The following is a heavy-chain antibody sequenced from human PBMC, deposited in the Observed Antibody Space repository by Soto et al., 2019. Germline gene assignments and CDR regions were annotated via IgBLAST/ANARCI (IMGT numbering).Heavy chain of an antibody. CDR3: ARAITIFGVVIDYYFDY. J-gene: IGHJ4*02. Sequence: SXKVSCKAAGYTXSSYYMDWVRQAPGQGLGWMGIINRSGGSTSYAQKFQGRVTMTRDTSTSTVYMELSSLRSEDTAVYYCARAITIFGVVIDYYFDYWGQGTLVTVSS. CDR1: GYTXSSYY. D-gene: IGHD3-3*01. V-gene: IGHV1-46*01. CDR2: INRSGGST.